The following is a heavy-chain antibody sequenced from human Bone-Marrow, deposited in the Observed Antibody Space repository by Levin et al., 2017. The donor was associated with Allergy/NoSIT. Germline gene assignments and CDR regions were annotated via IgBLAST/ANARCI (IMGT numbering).Heavy chain of an antibody. D-gene: IGHD6-13*01. V-gene: IGHV3-7*01. J-gene: IGHJ4*02. CDR1: GFSFGTYW. Sequence: ASVKVSCVASGFSFGTYWMSWVRQAPGKGLEWVANIKEDGSERNHVDSVKGRLTISRDNAKNSLYLQMNSLRADDTAVYYCTRDGPYGSSWYFDCWGQGTLVTVSS. CDR3: TRDGPYGSSWYFDC. CDR2: IKEDGSER.